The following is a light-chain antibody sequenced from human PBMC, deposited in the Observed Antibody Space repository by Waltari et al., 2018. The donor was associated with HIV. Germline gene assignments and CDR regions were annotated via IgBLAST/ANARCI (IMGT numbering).Light chain of an antibody. CDR2: SNN. J-gene: IGLJ3*02. CDR3: AAWEDSLNGPIWV. Sequence: QSVLTQPPSASGTPGQRVTISCSGSSSNLGSYTVNWYQQIPGTAPTLLIFSNNYRPSGVPDRFSGSKSGTSASLAISGLHSDDEADYFCAAWEDSLNGPIWVFGGGTKLTVL. V-gene: IGLV1-44*01. CDR1: SSNLGSYT.